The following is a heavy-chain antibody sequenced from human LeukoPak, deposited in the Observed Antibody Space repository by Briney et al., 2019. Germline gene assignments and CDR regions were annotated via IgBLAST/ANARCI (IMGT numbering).Heavy chain of an antibody. Sequence: GRSLRLSCAASGFTFSSYAMHWVRQAPGKGLEWVAVISYDGSNKYYADSVKGRFTISRDNSKNTLYLQMNSLRAEDTAVYYCARGPYDFWSGYYFDYWGQGTLVTVSS. J-gene: IGHJ4*02. CDR2: ISYDGSNK. CDR3: ARGPYDFWSGYYFDY. CDR1: GFTFSSYA. V-gene: IGHV3-30-3*01. D-gene: IGHD3-3*01.